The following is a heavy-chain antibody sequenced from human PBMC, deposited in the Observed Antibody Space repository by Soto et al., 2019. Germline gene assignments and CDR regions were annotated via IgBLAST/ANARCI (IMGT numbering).Heavy chain of an antibody. J-gene: IGHJ4*02. V-gene: IGHV3-74*01. CDR1: GFTFSSYW. CDR3: ARGNWNDPFDY. Sequence: EVQLVESGGGLVQPGGSLRLSCVASGFTFSSYWMHWVRQAPGKGLVWVSGVNRDGSSTSYADSVKGRFTISRDNAKNTLYLQMNSLRAEDTAVYYCARGNWNDPFDYWGQGTLVTVSS. D-gene: IGHD1-1*01. CDR2: VNRDGSST.